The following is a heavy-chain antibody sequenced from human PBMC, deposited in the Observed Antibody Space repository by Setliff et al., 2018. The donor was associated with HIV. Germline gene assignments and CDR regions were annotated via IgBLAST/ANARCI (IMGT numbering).Heavy chain of an antibody. D-gene: IGHD3-22*01. CDR2: INPNSGDT. CDR1: GYTFTTFD. CDR3: ARGGDYDSSGQEYFQH. V-gene: IGHV1-8*01. J-gene: IGHJ1*01. Sequence: ASVKVSCKTSGYTFTTFDINWVRQATGQGLEWMGWINPNSGDTAYAQKFQGRVTMTRDTSVSTAYLELSSLTSEDTAVYYCARGGDYDSSGQEYFQHWGHGSLVTVSS.